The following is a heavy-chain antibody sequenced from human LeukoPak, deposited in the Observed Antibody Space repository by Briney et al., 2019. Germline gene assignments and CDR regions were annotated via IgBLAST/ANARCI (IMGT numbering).Heavy chain of an antibody. V-gene: IGHV1-18*01. Sequence: ASVKVSCKASASGYTFTDYDISWVRQAPGQGLEWMGWISNYNGDTNYEQKFQGRVTMTAETSSSTVYMELRSLRFDDTAVYYCARGGISARGSLEIWGQGTTVTVSS. CDR2: ISNYNGDT. J-gene: IGHJ3*02. D-gene: IGHD3-16*01. CDR3: ARGGISARGSLEI. CDR1: ASGYTFTDYD.